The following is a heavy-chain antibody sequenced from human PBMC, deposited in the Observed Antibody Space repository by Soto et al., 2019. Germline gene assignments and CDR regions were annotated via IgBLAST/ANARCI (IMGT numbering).Heavy chain of an antibody. CDR3: ARSGYSSGWYHWYFDP. D-gene: IGHD6-19*01. V-gene: IGHV1-3*01. J-gene: IGHJ2*01. CDR1: GYTFTNYG. CDR2: INAGNGNT. Sequence: SCKASGYTFTNYGVHWVRQAPGQRLEWMAWINAGNGNTQYSQKFQGRVTITRDTSATTAYLDLSSLRSEDTAVYYCARSGYSSGWYHWYFDPWGRGTLVTVSS.